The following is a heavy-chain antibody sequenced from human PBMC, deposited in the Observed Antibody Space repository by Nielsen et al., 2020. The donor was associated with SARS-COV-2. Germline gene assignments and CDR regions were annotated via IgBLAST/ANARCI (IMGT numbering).Heavy chain of an antibody. Sequence: SETLSLTCTVSGGSISSGDYYWGWIRQPPGKGLEWIGGIYYSGSTYYNPSLKSRVTISVDTSKNQFSLKLSSVTAADTAVYYCARHGSRPQAAAVDWFDPWGQGTLVTVSS. V-gene: IGHV4-39*01. J-gene: IGHJ5*02. CDR1: GGSISSGDYY. D-gene: IGHD6-13*01. CDR2: IYYSGST. CDR3: ARHGSRPQAAAVDWFDP.